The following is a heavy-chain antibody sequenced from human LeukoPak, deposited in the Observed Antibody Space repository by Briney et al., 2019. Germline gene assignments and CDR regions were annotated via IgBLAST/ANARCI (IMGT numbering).Heavy chain of an antibody. J-gene: IGHJ5*02. CDR3: ARERTDYDFWSVRRWETSNWFDP. D-gene: IGHD3-3*01. V-gene: IGHV4-61*01. Sequence: SQTLSLTCTVSGGSISSGSYYWSWIRQPPGKGLEWIGYIYYSGSTNYNPSLKSRVTISVDTSKNQFSLKLSSVTAADTAVYYCARERTDYDFWSVRRWETSNWFDPWGQGTLVTVSS. CDR2: IYYSGST. CDR1: GGSISSGSYY.